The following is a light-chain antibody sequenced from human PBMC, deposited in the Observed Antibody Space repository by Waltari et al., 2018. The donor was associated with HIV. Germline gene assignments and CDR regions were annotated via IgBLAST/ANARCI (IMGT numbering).Light chain of an antibody. CDR3: QQYDNLFT. J-gene: IGKJ3*01. CDR2: DAS. V-gene: IGKV1-33*01. CDR1: QDITNY. Sequence: DIKMTQSPSSLSASVGDRVTITCQASQDITNYLNWYQQKPGKAPKLLIFDASNLERGVPSRFSGSGSGTDFTFTISSLQPEDVATYFCQQYDNLFTFGPGTRVDLK.